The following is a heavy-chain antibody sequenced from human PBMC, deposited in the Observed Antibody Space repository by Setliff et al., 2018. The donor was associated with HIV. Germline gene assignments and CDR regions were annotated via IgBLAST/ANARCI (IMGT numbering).Heavy chain of an antibody. CDR1: GGSISSNSYY. Sequence: NLSLTCTVSGGSISSNSYYWGWIRQPPGKGLEWIGSIYHSGRTYYNPSLKSRVTISVDTSKNQFSLKLTSVTAADTAVYYCARDQPQDYDSLTGYYTGRYFDYWGRGTQVTVSS. CDR3: ARDQPQDYDSLTGYYTGRYFDY. V-gene: IGHV4-39*07. CDR2: IYHSGRT. J-gene: IGHJ4*02. D-gene: IGHD3-9*01.